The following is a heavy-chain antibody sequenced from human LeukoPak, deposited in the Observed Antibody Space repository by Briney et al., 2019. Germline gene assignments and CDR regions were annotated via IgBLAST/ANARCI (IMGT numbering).Heavy chain of an antibody. Sequence: PGGSLRLPRTASGFTFSSYCIHWVRQAPGKGLEWVAFIRYDGSNKYYADSVKGRFTVSRDNSKNTLYLQMNSLRAEDTAVYYCAKDLTAVTTSGSAFDIWGEGPKVSVSS. V-gene: IGHV3-30*02. CDR3: AKDLTAVTTSGSAFDI. CDR1: GFTFSSYC. CDR2: IRYDGSNK. D-gene: IGHD4-17*01. J-gene: IGHJ3*02.